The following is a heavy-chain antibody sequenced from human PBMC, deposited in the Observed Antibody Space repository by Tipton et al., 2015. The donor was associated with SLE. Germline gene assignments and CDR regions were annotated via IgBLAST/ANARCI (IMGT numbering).Heavy chain of an antibody. J-gene: IGHJ6*02. CDR1: GYTFTGYY. V-gene: IGHV1-2*02. Sequence: QLVQSGAEVKKPGASVKVSCKASGYTFTGYYMHWVRQAPGQGLEWMGWINPNSGGTNYAQKFQGRVTMTRDTFISTAYMELSRLRSDDTAVYYCARVSGGSYYYYGMDVWGQGTTVTVSS. D-gene: IGHD3-16*01. CDR2: INPNSGGT. CDR3: ARVSGGSYYYYGMDV.